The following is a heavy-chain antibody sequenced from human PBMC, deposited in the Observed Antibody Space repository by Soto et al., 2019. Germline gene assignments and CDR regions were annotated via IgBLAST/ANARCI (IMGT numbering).Heavy chain of an antibody. CDR3: ARDGGRAARVGYYYGMDV. D-gene: IGHD6-6*01. V-gene: IGHV1-2*02. J-gene: IGHJ6*02. CDR2: INPNSGGT. Sequence: ASVKVSCKASGYTFTGYYMHWVRQAPGQGLEWMGWINPNSGGTNYAQKLQGRVTMTRDTSISTAYMELSRLRSDDTAVYYCARDGGRAARVGYYYGMDVWGQGTTVTVSS. CDR1: GYTFTGYY.